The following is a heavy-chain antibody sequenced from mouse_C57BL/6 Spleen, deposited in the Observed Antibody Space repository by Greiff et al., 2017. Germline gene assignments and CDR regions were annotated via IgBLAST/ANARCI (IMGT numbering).Heavy chain of an antibody. V-gene: IGHV1-69*01. CDR3: AAGSYDYFDY. CDR2: IDPSDSYT. D-gene: IGHD1-1*02. J-gene: IGHJ2*01. Sequence: VQLQQPGAELVMPGASVKLSCKASGYTFTSYWMHWVKQRPGQGLEWIGEIDPSDSYTNYNQKFKGKSTLTVDKSSSTAYMQLSSLTSEDSAVYYCAAGSYDYFDYWGQGTTLTVSS. CDR1: GYTFTSYW.